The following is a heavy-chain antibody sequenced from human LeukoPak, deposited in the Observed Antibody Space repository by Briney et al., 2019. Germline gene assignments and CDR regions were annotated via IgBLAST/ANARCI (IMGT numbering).Heavy chain of an antibody. Sequence: ASVKVSCKASGYTFTSYGISWVRQAPGQGLEWMGWISAYNCNTNYAQKLQGRVTMTTDTSTSTAYMELRSLRSDDTAVYYCARDQEAVAGNFPSSDYWGQGTLVTVSS. J-gene: IGHJ4*02. CDR3: ARDQEAVAGNFPSSDY. CDR1: GYTFTSYG. V-gene: IGHV1-18*01. CDR2: ISAYNCNT. D-gene: IGHD6-19*01.